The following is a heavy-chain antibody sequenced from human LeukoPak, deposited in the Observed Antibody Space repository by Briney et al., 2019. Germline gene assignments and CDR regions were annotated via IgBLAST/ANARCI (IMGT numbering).Heavy chain of an antibody. CDR1: GFTFDDYA. CDR3: ARDLNYDSSGYPGN. V-gene: IGHV3-21*01. J-gene: IGHJ4*02. Sequence: PGGSLRLSCAASGFTFDDYAMHWARQAPGKGLEWVSSISSSSSYIYYADSVKGRFTISRDNAKNSLYLQMNSLRAEDTAVYYCARDLNYDSSGYPGNWGQGTLVTVSS. D-gene: IGHD3-22*01. CDR2: ISSSSSYI.